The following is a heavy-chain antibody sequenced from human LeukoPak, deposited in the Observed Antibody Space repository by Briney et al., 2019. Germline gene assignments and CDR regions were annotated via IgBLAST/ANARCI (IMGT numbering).Heavy chain of an antibody. Sequence: PGGSLRLSCAASGFTFSDYYMSWIRQAPGKGLEWVSYISSSGSSIHYADSVKGRFSISRDNSKNALYLQMNSLRVEDTAVYYCVRGTLYTASYYYAMDVWGQGTTVTVSS. CDR1: GFTFSDYY. D-gene: IGHD5-18*01. CDR3: VRGTLYTASYYYAMDV. J-gene: IGHJ6*02. V-gene: IGHV3-11*04. CDR2: ISSSGSSI.